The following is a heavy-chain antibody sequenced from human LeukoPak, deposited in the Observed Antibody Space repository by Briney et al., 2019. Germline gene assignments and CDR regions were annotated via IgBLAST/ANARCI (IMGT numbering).Heavy chain of an antibody. Sequence: GGSLRLSCAASGFTFSSYSMNWVRQAPGKGLEWVSYISSSSSTIYYADSVKGRFTISRDNAKNSLYLQMNSLRAEDTAVYYCARDSPELYYDYVWGSPNWFDPWAREPWSPSPQ. CDR2: ISSSSSTI. J-gene: IGHJ5*02. D-gene: IGHD3-16*01. CDR1: GFTFSSYS. CDR3: ARDSPELYYDYVWGSPNWFDP. V-gene: IGHV3-48*04.